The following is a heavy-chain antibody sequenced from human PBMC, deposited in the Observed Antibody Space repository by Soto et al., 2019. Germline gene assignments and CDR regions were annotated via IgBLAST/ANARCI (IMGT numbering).Heavy chain of an antibody. CDR3: ARQQGVVVVPAAKVAAFDI. CDR1: GYSFTSYW. Sequence: GESLKISCKGSGYSFTSYWIGWVRQMPGKGLEWMGIIYPGDSDTRYSPSFQGQVTISADKSISTAYLQWSSLKASDAAMYYCARQQGVVVVPAAKVAAFDIWGQGTMVTVSS. J-gene: IGHJ3*02. CDR2: IYPGDSDT. V-gene: IGHV5-51*01. D-gene: IGHD2-2*01.